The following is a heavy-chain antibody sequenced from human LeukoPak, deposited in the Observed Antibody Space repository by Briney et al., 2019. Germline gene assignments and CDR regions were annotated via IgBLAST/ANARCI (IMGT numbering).Heavy chain of an antibody. CDR3: AKALKAAVYFDY. CDR2: ISSTGGST. Sequence: GGSLRLSCAASGFTFSSYAMNWVRQAPGKGLEWVSAISSTGGSTHYADSVKGRFTISRDNSKNMLYLLMNSLSAEDTAVYYCAKALKAAVYFDYWGQGTLVTVSS. CDR1: GFTFSSYA. D-gene: IGHD6-13*01. V-gene: IGHV3-23*01. J-gene: IGHJ4*02.